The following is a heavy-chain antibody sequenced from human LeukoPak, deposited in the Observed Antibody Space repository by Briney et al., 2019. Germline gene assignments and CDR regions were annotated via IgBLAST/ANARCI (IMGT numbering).Heavy chain of an antibody. D-gene: IGHD4-17*01. V-gene: IGHV3-21*01. CDR1: GFTFSSFT. CDR2: ISSTSTYI. J-gene: IGHJ4*02. CDR3: ARFDYAGYLAFDY. Sequence: KAGGSLRLSCAASGFTFSSFTMNWVRQAPGKGLEWVSSISSTSTYIHYADSVKGRFTISRDNAKNSLYLQMNSLRAEDTAVYYCARFDYAGYLAFDYWGQGTLVTVSS.